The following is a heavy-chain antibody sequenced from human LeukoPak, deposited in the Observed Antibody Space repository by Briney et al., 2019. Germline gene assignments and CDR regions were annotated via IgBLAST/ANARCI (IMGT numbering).Heavy chain of an antibody. CDR1: GGSISSGDYY. Sequence: SETLSLTCTVSGGSISSGDYYWSWIRQPPGKGLEWIGYIYYSGSTYYNPSLKSRVTISVDTSKNQFSLKLSSVTAADTAVYYCARGPLYSSSWYDYYYYGVDVWGQGTTVTVSS. J-gene: IGHJ6*02. D-gene: IGHD6-13*01. CDR3: ARGPLYSSSWYDYYYYGVDV. V-gene: IGHV4-30-4*01. CDR2: IYYSGST.